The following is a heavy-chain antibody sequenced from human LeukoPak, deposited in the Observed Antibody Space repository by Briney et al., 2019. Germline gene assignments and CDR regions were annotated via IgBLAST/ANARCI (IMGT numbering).Heavy chain of an antibody. CDR1: GFTFSSYG. Sequence: PGGSLRPSCAASGFTFSSYGMHWVRQAPGKGLEWVAFIRYDGSNKYYADSVKGRFTISRDNAKNSLYLQMNSLRAEDTAVYYCARKASGSFAGYWYFDLWGRGTLVTVSS. D-gene: IGHD1-26*01. CDR3: ARKASGSFAGYWYFDL. V-gene: IGHV3-30*02. J-gene: IGHJ2*01. CDR2: IRYDGSNK.